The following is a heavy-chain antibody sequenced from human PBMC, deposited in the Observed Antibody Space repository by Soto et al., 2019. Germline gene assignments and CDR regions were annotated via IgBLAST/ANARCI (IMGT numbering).Heavy chain of an antibody. J-gene: IGHJ4*02. V-gene: IGHV4-39*01. CDR2: IYYSGST. CDR3: ARLPKQLVVPSLFDY. CDR1: GGSISSSSYY. D-gene: IGHD6-6*01. Sequence: QLQLQESGPGLVKPSETLSLTCTVSGGSISSSSYYWGWIRQPPGKGLEWIGSIYYSGSTYYNPSLKSRVTIPVDTSKNQFSLKLSSVTAADTAVYYCARLPKQLVVPSLFDYWGQGTLVTVSS.